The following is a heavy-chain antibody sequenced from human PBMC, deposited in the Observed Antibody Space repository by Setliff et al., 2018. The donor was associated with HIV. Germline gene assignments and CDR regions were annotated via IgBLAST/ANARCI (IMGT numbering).Heavy chain of an antibody. J-gene: IGHJ4*02. CDR2: IYSTGST. V-gene: IGHV4-59*11. Sequence: PSETLSLTCTVSGPSINIHYWSWIRQSPGKGFEWIGYIYSTGSTNSNPSLQSRVTISMVASRNQFSLTVTSVTAADTAVYYCAKGAGFYGDYTFDHWGQGRQVTVSS. CDR3: AKGAGFYGDYTFDH. CDR1: GPSINIHY. D-gene: IGHD4-17*01.